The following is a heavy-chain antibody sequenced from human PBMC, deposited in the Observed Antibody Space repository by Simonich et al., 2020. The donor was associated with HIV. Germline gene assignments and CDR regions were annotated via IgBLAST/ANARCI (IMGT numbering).Heavy chain of an antibody. CDR3: AREGYSGYDRGWFDP. D-gene: IGHD5-12*01. CDR2: INHSGST. V-gene: IGHV4-34*01. Sequence: QVQLQQWGAGLFKPSETLSLTCAVYGGSFRGYYWSRIRQPPGKGVEWFGEINHSGSTNYNPSLKSRVTISVDTSKNQFSLKLSSVTAADTAVYYCAREGYSGYDRGWFDPWGQGNLVTVSS. J-gene: IGHJ5*02. CDR1: GGSFRGYY.